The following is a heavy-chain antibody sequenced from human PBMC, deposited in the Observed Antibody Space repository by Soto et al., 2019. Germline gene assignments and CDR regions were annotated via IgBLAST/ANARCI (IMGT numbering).Heavy chain of an antibody. CDR2: IIPIFGTA. V-gene: IGHV1-69*12. J-gene: IGHJ6*02. CDR3: ASPTKPLDYNYGMDV. Sequence: QVQLVQSGAEVKKPGSSVKVSCKASGGTFSSYAISWARQAPGQGLEWMGGIIPIFGTANYAQKFQGRVTITAGESTSTAYMELSSLRSEDTAVYYCASPTKPLDYNYGMDVGGQGTTVTVSS. D-gene: IGHD1-1*01. CDR1: GGTFSSYA.